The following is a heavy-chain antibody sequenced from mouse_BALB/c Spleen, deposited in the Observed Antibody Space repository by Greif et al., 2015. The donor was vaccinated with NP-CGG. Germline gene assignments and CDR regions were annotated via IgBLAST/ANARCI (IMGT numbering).Heavy chain of an antibody. V-gene: IGHV14-3*02. CDR3: ARSPVGSYAMDY. J-gene: IGHJ4*01. D-gene: IGHD1-1*01. CDR1: GFNIKDTY. Sequence: VQLQQSGAELVKPGASVKLSCTASGFNIKDTYMHWVKQRPEQGLEWIGRIDPANGNTKYDPKLQGKATITADTSSNTAYLQLSSLTSEDTAVYYCARSPVGSYAMDYWGQGTSVTVSS. CDR2: IDPANGNT.